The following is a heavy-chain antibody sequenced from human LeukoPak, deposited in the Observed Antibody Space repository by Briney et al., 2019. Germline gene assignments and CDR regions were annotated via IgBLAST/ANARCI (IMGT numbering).Heavy chain of an antibody. D-gene: IGHD5-12*01. CDR3: ARSPGGYSGYDYID. Sequence: PGGSLRLSCAASGFTVSSNYMNWVRQAPGKGLEWVSVIYSGGSTYYADSVKGRFTISRDNSQNTLYLQMNSLRAEDTAVYYCARSPGGYSGYDYIDWGQGTRVTVSS. CDR2: IYSGGST. CDR1: GFTVSSNY. J-gene: IGHJ4*02. V-gene: IGHV3-53*01.